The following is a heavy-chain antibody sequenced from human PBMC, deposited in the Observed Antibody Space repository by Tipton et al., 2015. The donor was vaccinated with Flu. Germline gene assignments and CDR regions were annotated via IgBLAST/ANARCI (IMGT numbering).Heavy chain of an antibody. V-gene: IGHV3-30*18. J-gene: IGHJ4*02. D-gene: IGHD4-17*01. Sequence: QVQLVQSGGGVVQPGRSLRLSCAASGFTFSSYGMHWVRQAPGKGLEWVAVISYDGSNKYYADSVKCRFTISRDNSKNTLYLQMNSLRAEDTAVYYCAKDSSDYGDYVNDYWGQGTLVTVSS. CDR1: GFTFSSYG. CDR2: ISYDGSNK. CDR3: AKDSSDYGDYVNDY.